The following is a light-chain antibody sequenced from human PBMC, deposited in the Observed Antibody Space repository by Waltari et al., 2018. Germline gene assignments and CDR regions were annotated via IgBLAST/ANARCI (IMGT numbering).Light chain of an antibody. Sequence: EIMLTQSPGTLSLSPGERATLTCRASQSVSSTLAWYQQKPGQAPKLLIDDASTRATGIPDRCSGSGSGTYFSLTSSILEPEDVTVYYCQKYGSLPATFGQGTKVEIK. CDR1: QSVSST. CDR3: QKYGSLPAT. CDR2: DAS. J-gene: IGKJ1*01. V-gene: IGKV3-20*01.